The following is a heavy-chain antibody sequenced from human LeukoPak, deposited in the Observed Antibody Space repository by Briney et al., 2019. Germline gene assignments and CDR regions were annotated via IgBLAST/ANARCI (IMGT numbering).Heavy chain of an antibody. V-gene: IGHV3-7*01. J-gene: IGHJ4*02. Sequence: GGSLRLSCAASGFTFGTYWMGWVRQAPGKGLEWVANIKQDGSEKSYVDSVKGRFTISRDNVKNSVYLQMHSLRADDTAIYYCVRDTYRTAVAGSSGLGYWGQGTLVTVSS. CDR2: IKQDGSEK. CDR3: VRDTYRTAVAGSSGLGY. CDR1: GFTFGTYW. D-gene: IGHD6-19*01.